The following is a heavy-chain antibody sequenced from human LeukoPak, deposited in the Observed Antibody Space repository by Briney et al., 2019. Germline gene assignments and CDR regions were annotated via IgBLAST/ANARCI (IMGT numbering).Heavy chain of an antibody. CDR2: IYYSGST. V-gene: IGHV4-59*01. D-gene: IGHD3-3*02. CDR1: SESISSYY. Sequence: SETLSLTCAIYSESISSYYWSWIRQPPGKGLEWIGYIYYSGSTNYNPSLKSRVTISVDTSKNQFSLKLSSVTAADTAVYYCARFSNHYFDYWGQGTLVTVSS. J-gene: IGHJ4*02. CDR3: ARFSNHYFDY.